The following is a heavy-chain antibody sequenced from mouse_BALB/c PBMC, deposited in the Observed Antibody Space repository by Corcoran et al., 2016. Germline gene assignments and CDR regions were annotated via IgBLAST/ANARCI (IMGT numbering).Heavy chain of an antibody. CDR2: INTYTGEP. D-gene: IGHD4-1*01. V-gene: IGHV9-3-1*01. Sequence: QIQLVQSGPELKKPGETVKISCKASGYTFTNYGMNWVKQAPGKGLKWMGWINTYTGEPTYADDFKGRFAFSLETSASTAYLQINNLKNEDTATYFCARSLTGRRAMDYWGQGTSVTVSS. CDR3: ARSLTGRRAMDY. J-gene: IGHJ4*01. CDR1: GYTFTNYG.